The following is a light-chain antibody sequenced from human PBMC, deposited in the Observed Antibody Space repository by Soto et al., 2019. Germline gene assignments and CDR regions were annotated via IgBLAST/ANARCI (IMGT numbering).Light chain of an antibody. J-gene: IGKJ3*01. CDR2: AAS. CDR3: QQSYSTLGT. V-gene: IGKV1-39*01. Sequence: DIQVTQSPSSLSASVGDRVTITCRASQSISSYLNWYQQKPGKAPKLLIYAASSLQRGVPSRFSGSGSGTDVTLTISSLQPEDFATYYCQQSYSTLGTFGPGTKVDIK. CDR1: QSISSY.